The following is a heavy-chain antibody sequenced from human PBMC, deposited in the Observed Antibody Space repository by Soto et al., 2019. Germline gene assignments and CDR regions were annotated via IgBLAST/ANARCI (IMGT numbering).Heavy chain of an antibody. CDR1: GGIFSTYA. CDR2: IIPIFGTP. CDR3: ARDRDYYGAGNYDARIDF. V-gene: IGHV1-69*01. Sequence: QGQLVQSGAEVKKPGSSVKVSCKASGGIFSTYAISWLRQAPGQGHEWMVGIIPIFGTPNYAQRFQGRVTTTAHESTSTSYMEVRRLRSEDTAVYYCARDRDYYGAGNYDARIDFWGQGTLVTVSS. D-gene: IGHD3-10*01. J-gene: IGHJ4*02.